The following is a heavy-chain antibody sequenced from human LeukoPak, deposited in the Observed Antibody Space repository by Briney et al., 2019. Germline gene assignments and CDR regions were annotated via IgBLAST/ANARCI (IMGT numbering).Heavy chain of an antibody. V-gene: IGHV3-48*03. CDR3: ARAPDSSGYYHEFDY. D-gene: IGHD3-22*01. Sequence: PGGSLRLSCAASGFTFSSYEMNWVRQAPGKGLEWVSYISGSGSTVYYADSVRGRFTISRGNAKNSLYLQMNSLRAEDTAVYYCARAPDSSGYYHEFDYWGQGTLVTASS. CDR2: ISGSGSTV. J-gene: IGHJ4*02. CDR1: GFTFSSYE.